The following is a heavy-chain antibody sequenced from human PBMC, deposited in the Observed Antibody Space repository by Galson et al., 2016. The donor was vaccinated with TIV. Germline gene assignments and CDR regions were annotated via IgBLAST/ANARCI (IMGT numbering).Heavy chain of an antibody. V-gene: IGHV3-23*01. Sequence: SLRLSCAASGFIVNNNQMSWVRQAPGKGLEWVSTIWGTGDDTHYADSVKGRFTISRDNSKNTLYLEMNSLRAEDTAVYYCAKVLVGGGNNMIFDYWGQGTLVTVSS. CDR2: IWGTGDDT. D-gene: IGHD1/OR15-1a*01. CDR1: GFIVNNNQ. J-gene: IGHJ4*02. CDR3: AKVLVGGGNNMIFDY.